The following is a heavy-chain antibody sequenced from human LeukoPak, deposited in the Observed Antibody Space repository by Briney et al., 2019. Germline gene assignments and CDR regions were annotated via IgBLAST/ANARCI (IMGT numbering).Heavy chain of an antibody. CDR3: AILGSSGWYYFDY. D-gene: IGHD6-19*01. V-gene: IGHV5-51*01. J-gene: IGHJ4*02. Sequence: GESLKISCKASGYKFTNYWIGWVRQMPGKGLELMTMIYPGDSETRYSPSFQGQVTISADKSIGTMYLQWSSLKASDTAMYYCAILGSSGWYYFDYWGQGTLVTVSS. CDR1: GYKFTNYW. CDR2: IYPGDSET.